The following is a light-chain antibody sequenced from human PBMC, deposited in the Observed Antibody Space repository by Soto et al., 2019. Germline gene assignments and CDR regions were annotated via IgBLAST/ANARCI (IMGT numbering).Light chain of an antibody. CDR3: QQRSSSGT. V-gene: IGKV3-11*01. J-gene: IGKJ1*01. CDR2: NAA. Sequence: EIVLTQSQATLSFSPLEGGNLXCRASQTLSTYLTWYQQKPGQTPRLLIYNAANRATGIPARFSGSGSGTDFTLTISSLEPEDFAVYYCQQRSSSGTFGQGTKVDTK. CDR1: QTLSTY.